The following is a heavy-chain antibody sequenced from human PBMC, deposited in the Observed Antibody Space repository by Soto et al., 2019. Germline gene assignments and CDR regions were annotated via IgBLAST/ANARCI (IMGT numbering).Heavy chain of an antibody. J-gene: IGHJ6*02. CDR2: INPNSGGT. CDR1: GYTFTGYY. Sequence: GASVKVSCKASGYTFTGYYMHWVRQAPGQGLEWMGWINPNSGGTNYAQKFQGWVTMTRDTSISTAYMELSRLRSDDTAVYYCAREGYNWNFIDYYYYGMDVWGQGTTVTVSS. CDR3: AREGYNWNFIDYYYYGMDV. V-gene: IGHV1-2*04. D-gene: IGHD1-7*01.